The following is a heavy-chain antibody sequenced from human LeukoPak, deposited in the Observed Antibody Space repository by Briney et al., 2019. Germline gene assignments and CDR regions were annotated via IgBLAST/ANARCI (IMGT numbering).Heavy chain of an antibody. CDR3: ATVVRYYYDSSGFLDY. CDR1: GYTLTELS. Sequence: ASVKVSCKVSGYTLTELSMHWVRQAPGKGLEWMGGFDPEDGETIYAQKFQGRVTMTEDTSTDTAYMELSSLRSEDTAVYYCATVVRYYYDSSGFLDYWGQGTLVTVSS. D-gene: IGHD3-22*01. J-gene: IGHJ4*02. V-gene: IGHV1-24*01. CDR2: FDPEDGET.